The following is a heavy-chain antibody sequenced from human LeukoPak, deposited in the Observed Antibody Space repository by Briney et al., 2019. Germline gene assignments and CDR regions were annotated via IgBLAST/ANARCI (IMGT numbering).Heavy chain of an antibody. CDR2: IKQDGSEK. V-gene: IGHV3-7*01. Sequence: GGSLRLSCAASGFTFSSYWMSWVRQAPGKGLEWVANIKQDGSEKYYVDSVKGRFTIFRDNAKNSLYLQMNSLRAEDTAVYYCARDFGYYDFWSGYLLMDVWGKGTTVTVSS. CDR1: GFTFSSYW. D-gene: IGHD3-3*01. CDR3: ARDFGYYDFWSGYLLMDV. J-gene: IGHJ6*03.